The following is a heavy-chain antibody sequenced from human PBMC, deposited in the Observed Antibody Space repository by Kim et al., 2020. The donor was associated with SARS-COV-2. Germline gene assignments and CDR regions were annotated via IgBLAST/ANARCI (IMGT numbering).Heavy chain of an antibody. CDR1: GGSIRNNRYY. Sequence: SETLSLTCTVSGGSIRNNRYYWSWIRQPAGKGLEWIGRFYSSGSTNYNPSLKSRVTISADMSKNQFSLRLTSVIAADTAVYYCATMNPIMLSPPFDSWGRGTLVTVSS. D-gene: IGHD3-16*01. V-gene: IGHV4-61*02. CDR2: FYSSGST. J-gene: IGHJ4*02. CDR3: ATMNPIMLSPPFDS.